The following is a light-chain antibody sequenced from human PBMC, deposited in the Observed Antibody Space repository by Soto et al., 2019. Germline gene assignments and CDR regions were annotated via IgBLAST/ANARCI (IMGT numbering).Light chain of an antibody. J-gene: IGKJ4*01. V-gene: IGKV1-33*01. CDR1: QDISNY. Sequence: DIQMTQSPSSLSASVGDRVTITCQASQDISNYLNWYQQKPGKAPKLLIYDASNLETGVPPRFSGSGSGTDFTFTISSLQPEDIATYYCKKYANIPYFGGGTKV. CDR3: KKYANIPY. CDR2: DAS.